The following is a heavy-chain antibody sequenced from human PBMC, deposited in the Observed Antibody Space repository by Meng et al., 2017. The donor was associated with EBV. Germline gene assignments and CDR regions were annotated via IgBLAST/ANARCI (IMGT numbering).Heavy chain of an antibody. D-gene: IGHD6-19*01. CDR2: INPNSGGT. CDR1: GYTFTGYY. CDR3: ARVGIAVAGTGDY. Sequence: VEVVQDGAEVKKAGASGKVSCKASGYTFTGYYMHCVRQAPGQGLEWMGRINPNSGGTNYAQKFQGRVTMTRDTSISTAYMELSRLRSDDTAVYYCARVGIAVAGTGDYWGQGTLVTVSS. V-gene: IGHV1-2*06. J-gene: IGHJ4*02.